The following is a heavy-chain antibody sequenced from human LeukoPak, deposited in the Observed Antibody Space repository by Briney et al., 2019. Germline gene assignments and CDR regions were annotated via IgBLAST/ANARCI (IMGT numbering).Heavy chain of an antibody. V-gene: IGHV5-10-1*01. CDR2: IDPSDSYT. CDR3: ARHRGSIAAAGTLFDY. CDR1: GYSFTSYW. J-gene: IGHJ4*02. Sequence: GESLKISCKGSGYSFTSYWISWVRQMPGKGLEWMGRIDPSDSYTNYSPSFQGHVTISADKSISTAYLQWSSLKASDTAMYYCARHRGSIAAAGTLFDYWGQGTLVTVSS. D-gene: IGHD6-13*01.